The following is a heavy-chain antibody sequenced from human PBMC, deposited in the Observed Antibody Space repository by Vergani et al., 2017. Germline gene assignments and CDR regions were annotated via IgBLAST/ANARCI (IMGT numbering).Heavy chain of an antibody. CDR3: ARDFRYDFWSGYSGTFDY. V-gene: IGHV3-7*01. CDR2: IKQDGSEK. CDR1: GFTFDDYA. D-gene: IGHD3-3*01. Sequence: EVQLVESGGGLVQPGRSLRLSCAASGFTFDDYAMHWVRQAPGKGLEWVANIKQDGSEKYYVDSVKGRFTISRDNAKNSLYLQMNSLRAEDTAVYYCARDFRYDFWSGYSGTFDYWGQGTLVTVSS. J-gene: IGHJ4*02.